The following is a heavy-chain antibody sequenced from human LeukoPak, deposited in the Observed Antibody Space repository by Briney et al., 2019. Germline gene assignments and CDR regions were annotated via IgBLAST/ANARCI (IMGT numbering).Heavy chain of an antibody. D-gene: IGHD1-26*01. CDR2: IYYSGST. Sequence: SETLSLTCTVSGGSISSSSYYWGWIRQPPGKGLEWIGYIYYSGSTNYNPSLKSRVTISVDTSKNQFSLKLSSVTAADTAVYYCASPGWDWGQGTLVTVSS. CDR1: GGSISSSSYY. V-gene: IGHV4-61*05. CDR3: ASPGWD. J-gene: IGHJ4*02.